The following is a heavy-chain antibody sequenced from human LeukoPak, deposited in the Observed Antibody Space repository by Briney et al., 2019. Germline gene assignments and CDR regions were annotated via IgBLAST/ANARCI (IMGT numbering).Heavy chain of an antibody. CDR3: ARDAYDDSSES. CDR1: GFTFSSYW. J-gene: IGHJ5*02. Sequence: GGSLRLSCAASGFTFSSYWMTWVRQAPGKGLEWVANLNPDGSRKSYVDSVKGRFTIFRDNAKNSLYLQMHSLRAEDTALYYCARDAYDDSSESWGQGTLVTVSS. CDR2: LNPDGSRK. D-gene: IGHD3-3*01. V-gene: IGHV3-7*01.